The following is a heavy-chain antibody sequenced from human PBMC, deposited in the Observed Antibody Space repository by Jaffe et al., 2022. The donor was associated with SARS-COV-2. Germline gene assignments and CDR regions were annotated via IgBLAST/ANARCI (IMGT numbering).Heavy chain of an antibody. CDR3: ARDLGDSYDSDGYLKKDY. Sequence: QVQLVQSGAEVKKPGASVKVSCKASGYTFTSFYIHWVRQAPGQGLEWMGIINPSGGSTNYAQKFRGRVTMTSDTSTSTVYMALSSLRSEDTAVYYCARDLGDSYDSDGYLKKDYWGQGTLVTVSS. CDR2: INPSGGST. J-gene: IGHJ4*02. CDR1: GYTFTSFY. V-gene: IGHV1-46*01. D-gene: IGHD3-22*01.